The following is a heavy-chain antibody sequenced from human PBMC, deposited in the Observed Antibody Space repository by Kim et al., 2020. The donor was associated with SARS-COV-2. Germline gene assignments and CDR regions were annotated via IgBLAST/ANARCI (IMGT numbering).Heavy chain of an antibody. D-gene: IGHD3-10*01. Sequence: DSVKGRFTISRDNSKNTLYLQMNSLRAEDTAVYYCAKLSDGSGSHYYFDYWGQGTLVTVSS. J-gene: IGHJ4*02. CDR3: AKLSDGSGSHYYFDY. V-gene: IGHV3-23*03.